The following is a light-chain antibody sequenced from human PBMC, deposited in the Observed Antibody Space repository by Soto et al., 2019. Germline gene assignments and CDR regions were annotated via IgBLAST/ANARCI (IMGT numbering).Light chain of an antibody. CDR3: AAWDDSLNGVV. CDR1: SSNIGDYH. CDR2: SSH. J-gene: IGLJ2*01. Sequence: QPVLTQPPSASGTPGQRVTISCSGSSSNIGDYHVHWYQQLPGAAPKVLIHSSHQRPSGVPDRFSGSKSGTSASLAISVLQSEDEADYYCAAWDDSLNGVVFGGGTKLTVL. V-gene: IGLV1-44*01.